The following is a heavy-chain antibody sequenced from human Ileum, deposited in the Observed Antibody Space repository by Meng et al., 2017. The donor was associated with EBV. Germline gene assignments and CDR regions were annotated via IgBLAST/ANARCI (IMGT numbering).Heavy chain of an antibody. J-gene: IGHJ4*02. V-gene: IGHV4-4*02. CDR3: AKNGEKYFEY. Sequence: HLQGSGPGLVNPSGTLSLTCAVSGGSISVINWWSWVRQSPEKGLEWIGEMSDSGITHYNPSLKSRVTISADKSNNQFSLKLTSVTSADTAVYFCAKNGEKYFEYWGQGTLVTVSS. CDR2: MSDSGIT. CDR1: GGSISVINW.